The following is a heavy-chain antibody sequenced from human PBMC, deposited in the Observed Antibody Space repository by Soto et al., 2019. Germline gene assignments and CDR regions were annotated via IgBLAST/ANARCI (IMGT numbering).Heavy chain of an antibody. CDR3: ARVSRLVPVATSDHHRMHV. V-gene: IGHV4-61*08. CDR1: GASVSTVVYY. Sequence: QVHLQESGPGLVKPSETLSLTCTVSGASVSTVVYYWSWIRQPPGMGLEWMGDIYYTGSTSYNPSRKSLIAASLDTSNNQLSLKLSSEAAADTDIYYCARVSRLVPVATSDHHRMHVWGQGTTITVSS. D-gene: IGHD5-12*01. CDR2: IYYTGST. J-gene: IGHJ6*02.